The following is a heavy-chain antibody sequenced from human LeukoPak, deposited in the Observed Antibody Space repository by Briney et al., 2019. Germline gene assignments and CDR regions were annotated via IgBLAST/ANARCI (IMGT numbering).Heavy chain of an antibody. V-gene: IGHV1-18*01. CDR2: ISAYNGNT. D-gene: IGHD4-17*01. Sequence: ASVKVSCKASGYTFTSYGISWVRQAPGQGLEWMGWISAYNGNTNYAQKLQGRVTMTTDTSTCTAYMELRSLRSDDTAVYYCAREFPYGDYAGYFDYWGQGTLVTVSS. CDR1: GYTFTSYG. CDR3: AREFPYGDYAGYFDY. J-gene: IGHJ4*02.